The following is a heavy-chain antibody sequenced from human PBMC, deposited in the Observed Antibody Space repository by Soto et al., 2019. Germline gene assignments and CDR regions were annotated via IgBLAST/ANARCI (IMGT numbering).Heavy chain of an antibody. CDR3: AREIVDIVATGFDY. CDR1: GFTFSSYS. D-gene: IGHD5-12*01. V-gene: IGHV3-21*01. Sequence: PGGSLRLSXAASGFTFSSYSMNWVRQAPGKGLEWVSSISSSSSYIYYADSVKGRFTISRDNARNSLYLQMNSLRAEDTAVYYCAREIVDIVATGFDYWGQGTLVTVSS. CDR2: ISSSSSYI. J-gene: IGHJ4*02.